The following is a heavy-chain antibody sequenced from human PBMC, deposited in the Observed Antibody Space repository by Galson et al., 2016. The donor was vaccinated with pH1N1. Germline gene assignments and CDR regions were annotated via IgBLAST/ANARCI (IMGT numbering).Heavy chain of an antibody. V-gene: IGHV3-23*01. J-gene: IGHJ4*02. CDR3: ATDGWTDVDSASVLGDHFEY. D-gene: IGHD5-18*01. Sequence: SLRLSCATSGPTFTGYAMSWVRQAPGKGLEWVSTISISGDRIYYADSVKGRFTISRDKSKPTLYLQMNSLRGEDTALYYCATDGWTDVDSASVLGDHFEYWGQGTLVTVSS. CDR1: GPTFTGYA. CDR2: ISISGDRI.